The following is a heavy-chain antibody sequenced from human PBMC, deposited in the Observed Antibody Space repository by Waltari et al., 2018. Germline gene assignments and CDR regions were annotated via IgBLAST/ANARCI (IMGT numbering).Heavy chain of an antibody. CDR3: ARGNSYYDFWSGYYTGHNYYYYMDV. V-gene: IGHV4-59*01. CDR1: GGSISSYY. Sequence: QVQLQESGPGLVKPSETLSLTCTVSGGSISSYYWSWIRQPPGKGLEWIGYIYYSGSTNYNPSLKSRVTISVDTSKNQFSLKLSSVTAADTAVYYCARGNSYYDFWSGYYTGHNYYYYMDVWGKGTTVTVSS. CDR2: IYYSGST. D-gene: IGHD3-3*01. J-gene: IGHJ6*03.